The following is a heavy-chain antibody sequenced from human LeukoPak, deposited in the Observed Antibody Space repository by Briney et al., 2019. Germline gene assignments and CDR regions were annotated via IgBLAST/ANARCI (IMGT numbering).Heavy chain of an antibody. CDR3: TTDTWYSAGH. CDR1: GFIFSGSW. V-gene: IGHV3-7*03. J-gene: IGHJ4*02. CDR2: IKKDGSEK. D-gene: IGHD2-15*01. Sequence: QPGGSLRLSCTASGFIFSGSWMAWIRQAPGKGLEWVAIIKKDGSEKYYVDSMKGRFTTSRDNAKNSLFLQMNSLRAEDTVIYYCTTDTWYSAGHWGQGTLVTVSS.